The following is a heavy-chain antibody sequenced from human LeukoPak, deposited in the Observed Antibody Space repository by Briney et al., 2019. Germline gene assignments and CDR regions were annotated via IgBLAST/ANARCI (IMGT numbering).Heavy chain of an antibody. Sequence: PGGSLRLSCAASGFTFSDYWMNWVRQAPGKGLVWVSRMNGDGTTTNYADSVKGRFTISRDNAKNSLYLQMNSLRAEDTAVYYCARAGPRSIAVYDYWGQGTLVTVSS. CDR2: MNGDGTTT. J-gene: IGHJ4*02. V-gene: IGHV3-74*01. D-gene: IGHD6-19*01. CDR1: GFTFSDYW. CDR3: ARAGPRSIAVYDY.